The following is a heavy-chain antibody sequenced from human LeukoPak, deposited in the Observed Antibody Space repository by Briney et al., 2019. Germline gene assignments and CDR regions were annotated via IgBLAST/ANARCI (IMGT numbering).Heavy chain of an antibody. V-gene: IGHV3-7*01. Sequence: GGSPRLSCAASGFTFSGNWMSWVRQAPGKGLEWVANIKEDGSEKYYVDSVKGRFTISRDNAKNSPYLQMNSLRAEDTGVYYCARDNVEGYFDYWGQGTLVTVSP. D-gene: IGHD2-21*01. CDR1: GFTFSGNW. CDR3: ARDNVEGYFDY. CDR2: IKEDGSEK. J-gene: IGHJ4*02.